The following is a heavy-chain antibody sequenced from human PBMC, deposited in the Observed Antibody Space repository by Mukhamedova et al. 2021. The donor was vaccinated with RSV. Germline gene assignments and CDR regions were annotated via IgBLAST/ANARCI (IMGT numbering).Heavy chain of an antibody. CDR2: GST. D-gene: IGHD6-19*01. V-gene: IGHV4-59*01. Sequence: GSTNYNPSLKSGVTISLDTSKNQFSLKLSSVTAADTAVYYCARSPSLGGWDTHYFDYWGQGTLVTVSS. J-gene: IGHJ4*02. CDR3: ARSPSLGGWDTHYFDY.